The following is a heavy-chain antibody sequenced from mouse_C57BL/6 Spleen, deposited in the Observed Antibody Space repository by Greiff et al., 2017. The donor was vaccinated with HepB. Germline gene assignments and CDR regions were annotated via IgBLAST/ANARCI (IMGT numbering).Heavy chain of an antibody. Sequence: EVMLVESGGDLVKPGGSLKLSCAASGFTFSSYGMSWVRQTPDKRLEWVATISSGGSYTYYPDSVKGRFTISRDNAKNTLYLQMSSLKSEDTAMYYCARQGADYYGSSYDWYFDVWGTGTTVTVSS. CDR1: GFTFSSYG. CDR2: ISSGGSYT. V-gene: IGHV5-6*01. D-gene: IGHD1-1*01. J-gene: IGHJ1*03. CDR3: ARQGADYYGSSYDWYFDV.